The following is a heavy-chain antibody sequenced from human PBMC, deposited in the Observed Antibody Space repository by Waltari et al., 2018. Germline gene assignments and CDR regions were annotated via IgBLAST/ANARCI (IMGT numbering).Heavy chain of an antibody. J-gene: IGHJ4*02. CDR2: ISGRGGST. V-gene: IGHV3-23*01. Sequence: EVQLLESGGGLVQPGGSLRLSCAASGFTFSSYAMSWVRQAPGKGLEWVSAISGRGGSTYYADSVKGRFTISRDNSKNTLYLQMNSLRAEDTAVYYCAKDFTMIVVVTDYWGQGTLVTVSS. D-gene: IGHD3-22*01. CDR1: GFTFSSYA. CDR3: AKDFTMIVVVTDY.